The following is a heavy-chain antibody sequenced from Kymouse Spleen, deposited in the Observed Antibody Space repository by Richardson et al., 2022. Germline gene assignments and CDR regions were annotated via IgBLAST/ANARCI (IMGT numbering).Heavy chain of an antibody. CDR1: GFTFSGSA. CDR3: TRRLELLEDLLDY. CDR2: IRSKANSYAT. Sequence: EVQLVESGGGLVQPGGSLKLSCAASGFTFSGSAMHWVRQASGKGLEWVGRIRSKANSYATAYAASVKGRFTISRDDSKNTAYLQMNSLKTEDTAVYYCTRRLELLEDLLDYWGQGTLVTVSS. J-gene: IGHJ4*02. V-gene: IGHV3-73*02. D-gene: IGHD1-7*01.